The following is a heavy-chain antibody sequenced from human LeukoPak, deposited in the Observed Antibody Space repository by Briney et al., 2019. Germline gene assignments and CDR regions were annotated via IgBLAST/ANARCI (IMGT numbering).Heavy chain of an antibody. CDR1: GYSFNTYD. V-gene: IGHV1-18*01. J-gene: IGHJ4*02. CDR2: IRYNNGYT. D-gene: IGHD6-19*01. Sequence: ASVKVSCKTSGYSFNTYDVTWVRQAPGQALEWVGWIRYNNGYTHYAQRFQGRVTMTIDSSTSTAYMELRSLTSADTAIYFCARRSLLVAGIYYFDSWGQGTLVTVSS. CDR3: ARRSLLVAGIYYFDS.